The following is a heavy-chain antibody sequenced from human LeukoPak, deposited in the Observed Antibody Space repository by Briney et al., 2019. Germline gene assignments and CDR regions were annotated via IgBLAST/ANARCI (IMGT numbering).Heavy chain of an antibody. Sequence: GSLRLSCAASGFPFSSYWMNWVRQAPGKGLEWVANIKKDGSEKYYVDSVKGRFTISRDNAKNSLYLQMNSLRAEDTAVYYCARDRLHYGEYEKTFDCWGQGTLVSVSS. D-gene: IGHD4-17*01. CDR2: IKKDGSEK. V-gene: IGHV3-7*01. CDR3: ARDRLHYGEYEKTFDC. J-gene: IGHJ4*02. CDR1: GFPFSSYW.